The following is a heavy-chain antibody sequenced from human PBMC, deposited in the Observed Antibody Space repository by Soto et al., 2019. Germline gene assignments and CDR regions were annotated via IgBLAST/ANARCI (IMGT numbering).Heavy chain of an antibody. Sequence: QVQLVQSGAEVKKPGSSVKVSCKASGGTFSSYAISWVRQAPGQGLEWMGGIIPIFGTANYAQKFQGRVTITADESTSNAYMELSSLRSEETAVYYWARESPAHSGYDLPFDYWGQGTLVTVSS. V-gene: IGHV1-69*01. CDR1: GGTFSSYA. CDR3: ARESPAHSGYDLPFDY. D-gene: IGHD5-12*01. J-gene: IGHJ4*02. CDR2: IIPIFGTA.